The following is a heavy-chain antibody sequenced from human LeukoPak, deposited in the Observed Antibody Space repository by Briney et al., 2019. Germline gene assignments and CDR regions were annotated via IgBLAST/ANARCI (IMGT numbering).Heavy chain of an antibody. J-gene: IGHJ4*02. CDR1: GFTFSSYT. CDR2: IPSSSSSK. CDR3: ARAGRLPHPQYYFDS. D-gene: IGHD6-25*01. V-gene: IGHV3-21*01. Sequence: GRSLRLSCVASGFTFSSYTMNWVRQAPEKGLEWVSSIPSSSSSKYYADSVKGRFTISRDNAKNSLYLQLNSLRAEDTAVYYCARAGRLPHPQYYFDSWGLGTLVTVSS.